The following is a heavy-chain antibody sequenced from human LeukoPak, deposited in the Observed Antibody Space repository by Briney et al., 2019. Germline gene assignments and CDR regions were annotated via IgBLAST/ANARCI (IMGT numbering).Heavy chain of an antibody. D-gene: IGHD3-10*01. CDR1: GFTFSSYG. J-gene: IGHJ4*02. Sequence: GGSLRLSCAASGFTFSSYGMHWVRQAPGKGLEWVAVISYDGSNKYYADSMKGRFTISRDNSKNTLYLQMNSLRAEDTAVYYCARGSGGFDYWGQGTLVTVSS. CDR2: ISYDGSNK. CDR3: ARGSGGFDY. V-gene: IGHV3-30*03.